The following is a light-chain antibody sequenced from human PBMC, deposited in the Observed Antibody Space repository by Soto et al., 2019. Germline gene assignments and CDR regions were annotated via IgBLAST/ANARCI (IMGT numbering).Light chain of an antibody. CDR3: QCGGSLWT. Sequence: EIVLTQSPGTLSLSPGERATLSCRASQSVASTYLAWYQQKPGQSPRLLIHATSSRATGIPDRFSGSGSGTDFTLTISRLEPEDFAVYYCQCGGSLWTFGQGTKVEIK. CDR2: ATS. CDR1: QSVASTY. J-gene: IGKJ1*01. V-gene: IGKV3-20*01.